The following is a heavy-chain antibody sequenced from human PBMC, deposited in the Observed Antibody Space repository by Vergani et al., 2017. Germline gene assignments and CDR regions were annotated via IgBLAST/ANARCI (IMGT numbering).Heavy chain of an antibody. CDR3: ARVRRDDSSGYYYYYGMDV. D-gene: IGHD3-22*01. Sequence: QVQLQESGPGLVKPSQTLSLTCTVSCGSISSGDYYWSWIRQPPGKGLEWIGYIHYSGSTYYNPSLKSRVTISVDTSKNQFSLKLSSVTAADTAVYYCARVRRDDSSGYYYYYGMDVWGQGTTVTVSS. CDR1: CGSISSGDYY. CDR2: IHYSGST. J-gene: IGHJ6*02. V-gene: IGHV4-30-4*01.